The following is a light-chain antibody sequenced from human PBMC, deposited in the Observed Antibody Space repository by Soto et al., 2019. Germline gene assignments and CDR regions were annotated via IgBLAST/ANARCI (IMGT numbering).Light chain of an antibody. CDR2: AAS. Sequence: EIVLTQSPGTLSLSPGERAALSCRASESVSSIYLAWYQQKPGQAPRLLVYAASSRATGIPDRFSGSGSGTDFTLTISRLEPEDFAIYYCQQYGSSPPVTFGGGTKVEIK. V-gene: IGKV3-20*01. CDR1: ESVSSIY. CDR3: QQYGSSPPVT. J-gene: IGKJ4*01.